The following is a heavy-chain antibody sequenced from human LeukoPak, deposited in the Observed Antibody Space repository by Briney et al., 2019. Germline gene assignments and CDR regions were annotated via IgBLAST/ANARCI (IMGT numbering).Heavy chain of an antibody. D-gene: IGHD2-21*02. CDR3: GIDPPRGDFCRHGSQH. CDR2: IIPIFGTA. Sequence: GGSVKVSCKASGGTFSSYAISSVRQAPGQGLEWMGGIIPIFGTANYAQKFKGGVTNTADKPTSTAYMGLSILRSQDTAVYYGGIDPPRGDFCRHGSQHWGQGSLVSVSS. J-gene: IGHJ1*01. CDR1: GGTFSSYA. V-gene: IGHV1-69*06.